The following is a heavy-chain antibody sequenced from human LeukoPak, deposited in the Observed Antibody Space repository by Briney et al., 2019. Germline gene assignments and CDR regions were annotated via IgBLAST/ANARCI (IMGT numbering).Heavy chain of an antibody. J-gene: IGHJ4*02. D-gene: IGHD3-22*01. CDR3: AREDSSGYLGC. V-gene: IGHV4-59*01. Sequence: SETLSLTCTVSGGSISSYYWSWIRQPPGKGLEWIGYISYSGSTNFNPSLKSRVTISVDTSKNQFSLKLSSVTAADTAVYYCAREDSSGYLGCWGQGTLVTVSS. CDR2: ISYSGST. CDR1: GGSISSYY.